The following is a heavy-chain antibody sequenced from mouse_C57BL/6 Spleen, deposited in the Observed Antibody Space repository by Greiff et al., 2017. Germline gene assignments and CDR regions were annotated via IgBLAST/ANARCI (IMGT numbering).Heavy chain of an antibody. CDR2: IDPETGGT. D-gene: IGHD2-4*01. CDR1: GYTFTDYE. V-gene: IGHV1-15*01. J-gene: IGHJ2*01. Sequence: QVQLQQSGAELVRPGASVTLSCKASGYTFTDYEMHWVKQTPVHGLEWIGAIDPETGGTAYNQKFKGKAILTADKSSSTAYMELRSLTSEDSAVYCCTRRDYDYAYFDYWGQGTTLTVSS. CDR3: TRRDYDYAYFDY.